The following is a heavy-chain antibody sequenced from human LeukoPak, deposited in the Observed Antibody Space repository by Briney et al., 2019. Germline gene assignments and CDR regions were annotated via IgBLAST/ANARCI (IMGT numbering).Heavy chain of an antibody. D-gene: IGHD1-26*01. V-gene: IGHV3-23*01. J-gene: IGHJ4*02. CDR1: GSTFTSYS. Sequence: GGSLRLSCAASGSTFTSYSMNWVRQAPGKGLEWVSTISGGGGSTYYADSVKGRFTISRDNSKNTLYLQVNSLRAEDTAVYYCAKGGKWDVTPFDYWGQGTLVTVSS. CDR2: ISGGGGST. CDR3: AKGGKWDVTPFDY.